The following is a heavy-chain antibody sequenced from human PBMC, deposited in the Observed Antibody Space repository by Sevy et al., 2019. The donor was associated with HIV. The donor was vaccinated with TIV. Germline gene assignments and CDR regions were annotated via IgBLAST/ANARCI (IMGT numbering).Heavy chain of an antibody. CDR2: VYNRGSP. CDR1: GGSIKGYY. Sequence: SETLSLTCSVSGGSIKGYYWSWIRQPPGKGLEWIGYVYNRGSPSYNSPLKSRVTTSIDTSKNQFSLNLNSVTAADTAMYYCAREWGGSDGFLFDYWGQGMLVTVSS. V-gene: IGHV4-59*12. D-gene: IGHD3-10*01. CDR3: AREWGGSDGFLFDY. J-gene: IGHJ4*02.